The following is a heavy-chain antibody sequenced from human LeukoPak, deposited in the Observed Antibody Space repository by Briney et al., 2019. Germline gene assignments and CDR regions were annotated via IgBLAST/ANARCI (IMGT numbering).Heavy chain of an antibody. V-gene: IGHV1-2*02. CDR1: GYTFTGYY. CDR2: INPNSGGT. Sequence: ASVKVSCKASGYTFTGYYMHWVRQAPGQGLEWMGWINPNSGGTNYAQKFQGRVTMTRDTSISTAYMELSRLRSDDTAVYYCARDIGGYRAMNFDYWGQGTLVTVSS. D-gene: IGHD5-12*01. J-gene: IGHJ4*02. CDR3: ARDIGGYRAMNFDY.